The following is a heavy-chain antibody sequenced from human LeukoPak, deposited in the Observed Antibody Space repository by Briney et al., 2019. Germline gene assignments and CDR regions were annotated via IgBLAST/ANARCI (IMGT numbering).Heavy chain of an antibody. CDR3: ARSWGYDFWSGNLLDY. CDR1: GGSISSSSYY. Sequence: PSETLSLTCTVSGGSISSSSYYWGWIRQPPGKGLEWIGSIYYSGSSYYNPSLKSRVTISVDTSKNQFSLELSSVTAADTAVYHCARSWGYDFWSGNLLDYWGQGILVTVSS. D-gene: IGHD3-3*01. CDR2: IYYSGSS. V-gene: IGHV4-39*07. J-gene: IGHJ4*02.